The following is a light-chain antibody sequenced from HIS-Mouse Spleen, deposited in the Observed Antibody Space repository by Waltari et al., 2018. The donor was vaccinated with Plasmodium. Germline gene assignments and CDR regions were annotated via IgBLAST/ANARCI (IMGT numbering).Light chain of an antibody. CDR1: SSDVGGYNY. CDR3: SSYAGSNNLV. V-gene: IGLV2-8*01. J-gene: IGLJ2*01. Sequence: QSALTQPPSASGPPGQSVPISCTRTSSDVGGYNYVPWYQQPPGNAPNLMIYGVRKRPSGVPDRFSGSKSGNTASLTVSGLQAEDEADYYCSSYAGSNNLVFGGGTKLTVL. CDR2: GVR.